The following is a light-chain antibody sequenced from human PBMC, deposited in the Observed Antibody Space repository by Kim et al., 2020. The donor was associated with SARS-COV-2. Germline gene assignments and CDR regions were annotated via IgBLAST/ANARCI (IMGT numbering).Light chain of an antibody. V-gene: IGLV1-47*01. Sequence: QSVLTQPPSASGTPGQRVTISCSGSSSNIENNYVYWYQQFPGTAPKLLIYRNNQRPSGVPDRFSGSSSGTSASLDISGLQSEDEADYYCATWDDSLNSPWVFGGGTQLTVL. J-gene: IGLJ3*02. CDR3: ATWDDSLNSPWV. CDR2: RNN. CDR1: SSNIENNY.